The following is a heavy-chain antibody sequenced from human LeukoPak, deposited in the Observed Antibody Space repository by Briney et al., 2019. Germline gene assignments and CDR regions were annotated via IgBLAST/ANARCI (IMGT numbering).Heavy chain of an antibody. CDR3: ARDQGSGYYFDY. Sequence: SETLSLTCTVSGGSISSYYRSWIRQPPGKGLEWIGYIYYSGSTNYNPSLKSRVTISVDTSKNQFSLKLSSVTAADTAVYYCARDQGSGYYFDYWGQGTLVTVSS. CDR1: GGSISSYY. D-gene: IGHD6-25*01. J-gene: IGHJ4*02. V-gene: IGHV4-59*01. CDR2: IYYSGST.